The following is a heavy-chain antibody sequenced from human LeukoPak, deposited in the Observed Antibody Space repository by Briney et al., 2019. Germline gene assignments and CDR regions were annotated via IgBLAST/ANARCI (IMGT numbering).Heavy chain of an antibody. V-gene: IGHV1-46*01. D-gene: IGHD3-22*01. CDR2: INPNGGST. Sequence: ASVKVSCKASGYTFTNYYMHWARQAPGQGLEWMGIINPNGGSTSYAQKFQGRVTMTRDTSTSTVYMDLSSLRSEDTAVYYCARAPRPPWDDSSGLDYWGQGTLVTVSS. J-gene: IGHJ4*02. CDR1: GYTFTNYY. CDR3: ARAPRPPWDDSSGLDY.